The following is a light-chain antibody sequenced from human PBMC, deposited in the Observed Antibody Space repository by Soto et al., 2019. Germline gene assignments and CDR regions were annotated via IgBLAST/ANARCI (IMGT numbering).Light chain of an antibody. CDR1: QSISSW. CDR2: DAS. J-gene: IGKJ1*01. CDR3: QQYNSYSPWT. V-gene: IGKV1-5*01. Sequence: DIPMTQSPSTLSASVGDRVTITCRASQSISSWLAWYQQKPGKAPKLLIYDASSLESGAPSRFSGSGSGTEFTLPISSLQPDDFATYYCQQYNSYSPWTFGQGTKVEIK.